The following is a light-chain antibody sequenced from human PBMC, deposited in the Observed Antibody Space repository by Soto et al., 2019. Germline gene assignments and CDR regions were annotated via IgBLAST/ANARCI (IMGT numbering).Light chain of an antibody. Sequence: DIQMTQSPSTLSASVGDRVTIPCRASQSISSWLAWYQQKPGTAPTLLIYKASSLESGVPSRFSGSGSGTEFTLTISSLQPDDFATYFCQQYNSFSWTFGRGTKVEIK. V-gene: IGKV1-5*03. CDR1: QSISSW. CDR2: KAS. J-gene: IGKJ1*01. CDR3: QQYNSFSWT.